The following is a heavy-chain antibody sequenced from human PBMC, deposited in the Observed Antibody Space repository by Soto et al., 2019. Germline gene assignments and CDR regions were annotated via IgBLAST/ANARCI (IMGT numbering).Heavy chain of an antibody. D-gene: IGHD6-6*01. CDR2: VYYTGSA. CDR3: ARGYSNSPGMDV. CDR1: GDSISTFY. J-gene: IGHJ6*02. V-gene: IGHV4-59*01. Sequence: ETLSLTCTVSGDSISTFYWSWLRQPPGKGLEWIGYVYYTGSADYNPSLKSRVTISVDTSRNQFSLTLRSVTTADTAVYYCARGYSNSPGMDVWGQGTTVTVSS.